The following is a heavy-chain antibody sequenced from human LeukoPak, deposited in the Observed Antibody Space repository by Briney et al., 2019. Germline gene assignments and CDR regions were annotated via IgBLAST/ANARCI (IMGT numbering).Heavy chain of an antibody. D-gene: IGHD6-19*01. V-gene: IGHV3-7*01. CDR3: AKGVWQWLHAIDY. J-gene: IGHJ4*02. CDR2: IKQDGSNK. CDR1: GFTFSSYW. Sequence: PGGSLRLSCAASGFTFSSYWMSWVRQAPGKGLEWVANIKQDGSNKYYADSVKGRFTISRDNSKNTLYLQMNSLRAEDTAVYYCAKGVWQWLHAIDYWGQGTLVTVSS.